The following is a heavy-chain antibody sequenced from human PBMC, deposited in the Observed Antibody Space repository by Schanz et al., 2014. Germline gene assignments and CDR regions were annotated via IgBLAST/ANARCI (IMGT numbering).Heavy chain of an antibody. D-gene: IGHD3-10*02. Sequence: EVHLEESGGGLVQPGGSQRLSCAVSGFTFSNCDMTWVRQAPGKGLEWVAIIDGRGITTFYADSVKGRFTISRDNAKNTFYLQMTSLRDDDTAVYYCAKRFHCSGSHPFDYWGQGTLVTVSS. J-gene: IGHJ4*02. CDR2: IDGRGITT. CDR1: GFTFSNCD. V-gene: IGHV3-23*04. CDR3: AKRFHCSGSHPFDY.